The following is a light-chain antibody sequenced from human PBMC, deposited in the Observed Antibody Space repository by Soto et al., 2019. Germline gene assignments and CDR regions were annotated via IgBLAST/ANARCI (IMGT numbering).Light chain of an antibody. CDR3: SSYTSSNTDV. CDR1: SSDIGSYNF. Sequence: QSALTQPASVSGSPGQSITISCTGTSSDIGSYNFVSWYRHHPGKDPKLMIFEVSNLPLGVSNRFSGSKSGNTASLTISGLRAEDEADYYCSSYTSSNTDVFGTGTQLTVL. V-gene: IGLV2-14*01. J-gene: IGLJ1*01. CDR2: EVS.